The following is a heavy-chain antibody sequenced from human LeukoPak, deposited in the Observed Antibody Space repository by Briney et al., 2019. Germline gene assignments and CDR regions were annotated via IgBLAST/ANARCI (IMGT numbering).Heavy chain of an antibody. D-gene: IGHD1-26*01. CDR2: IRGGGDT. V-gene: IGHV3-23*01. J-gene: IGHJ4*02. Sequence: GGSLRLSCAASGFTFTNNALSWFRQAPGKGLEWVSDIRGGGDTYYAESVKGRFTISRDNSKNTLYLQMNSLRADDSAVYYCANLPIVGAADYWGQGTLVTVSS. CDR3: ANLPIVGAADY. CDR1: GFTFTNNA.